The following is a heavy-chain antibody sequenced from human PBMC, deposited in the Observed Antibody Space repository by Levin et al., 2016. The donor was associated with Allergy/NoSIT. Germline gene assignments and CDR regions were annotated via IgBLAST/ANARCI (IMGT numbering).Heavy chain of an antibody. Sequence: WIRQPPGKGLEWVSYISSSGSTISYADSVKGRFTISRDNAKNSLYLQMNSLRAEDTAVYYCAREFPVVRGVIDYWGQGTLVTVSS. CDR3: AREFPVVRGVIDY. CDR2: ISSSGSTI. V-gene: IGHV3-11*01. D-gene: IGHD3-10*01. J-gene: IGHJ4*02.